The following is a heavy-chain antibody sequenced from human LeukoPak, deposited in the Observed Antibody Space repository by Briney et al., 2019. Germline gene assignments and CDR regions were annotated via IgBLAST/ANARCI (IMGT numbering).Heavy chain of an antibody. J-gene: IGHJ5*02. V-gene: IGHV3-33*01. D-gene: IGHD3-22*01. CDR1: GFTFSTSG. CDR3: ARGATHFDSSGYFDN. Sequence: PGGSLRLSCAASGFTFSTSGIHWIRQAPGKGLEWVAVIYSDGSIKYYANSVKGRFTISRDNSKNTVYLQMNSLGVEDTAVYYCARGATHFDSSGYFDNWGQGTLVTVSS. CDR2: IYSDGSIK.